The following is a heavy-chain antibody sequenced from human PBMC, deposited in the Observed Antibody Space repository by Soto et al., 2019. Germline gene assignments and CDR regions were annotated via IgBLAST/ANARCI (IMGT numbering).Heavy chain of an antibody. Sequence: GGSLRLSCAASGFTFDTYWMSWVRQAPGKGLEWVANIKQDGSEKYYVDSVKGRFTVSRDNAKNSLYLQMNSLRAEDTAVYYCARLTMIQGVMAGPWGQGTLVTVSS. CDR2: IKQDGSEK. J-gene: IGHJ5*02. V-gene: IGHV3-7*01. D-gene: IGHD3-10*01. CDR3: ARLTMIQGVMAGP. CDR1: GFTFDTYW.